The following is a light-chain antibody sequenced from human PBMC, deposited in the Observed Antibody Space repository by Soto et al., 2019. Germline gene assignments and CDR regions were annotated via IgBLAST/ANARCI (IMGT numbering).Light chain of an antibody. V-gene: IGKV3-11*01. CDR2: GAS. Sequence: EIVMTQSPATLSVSPGERATLSCRASQSVSKSLVWYQQKPGQAPRLLIDGASNRATGIPARFSGSGSGTDFTLTISSLEPEDFAVYFCQQRSSWPLTFGGGTKVDI. J-gene: IGKJ4*02. CDR1: QSVSKS. CDR3: QQRSSWPLT.